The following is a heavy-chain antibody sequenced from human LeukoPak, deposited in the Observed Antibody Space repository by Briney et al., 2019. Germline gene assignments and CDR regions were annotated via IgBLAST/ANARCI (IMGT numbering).Heavy chain of an antibody. V-gene: IGHV1-18*01. CDR3: ARDHLRYCSSTSCYTPLQIEGYYMDV. Sequence: ASVKVSCKASGYTFTSYGISWVRQAPGQGLEWMGWISAYNGNTNYAQKLQGRVTMTTDTSTSTAYMELRSLRSDDTAVYYCARDHLRYCSSTSCYTPLQIEGYYMDVWGKGTTVTVSS. D-gene: IGHD2-2*01. CDR1: GYTFTSYG. J-gene: IGHJ6*03. CDR2: ISAYNGNT.